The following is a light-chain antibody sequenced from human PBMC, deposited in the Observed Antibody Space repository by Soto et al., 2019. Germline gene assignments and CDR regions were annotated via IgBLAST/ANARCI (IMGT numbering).Light chain of an antibody. CDR2: DVS. CDR1: SSDIGGYNY. Sequence: QSVLTQPASVSGSPGQSITISCTGTSSDIGGYNYVSWYQQHPGKAPKLMIYDVSNRPSGVSNRFSDSKSGNTASLTISGLQAEDEADYYCSSQAVSSTLVFGGGTKLTVL. J-gene: IGLJ2*01. V-gene: IGLV2-14*01. CDR3: SSQAVSSTLV.